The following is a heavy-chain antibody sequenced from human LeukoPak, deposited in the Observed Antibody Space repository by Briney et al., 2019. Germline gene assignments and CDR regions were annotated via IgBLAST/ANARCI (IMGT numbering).Heavy chain of an antibody. CDR2: ISGSGST. CDR1: GDSISYFY. V-gene: IGHV4-4*07. D-gene: IGHD6-19*01. CDR3: ARDSLAVAPYYYYYMDV. Sequence: KTSETLSLTCSVSGDSISYFYWSWIRQAAGKGLGWIGRISGSGSTDYNASLKSRVTMSVDTSKNQLSLKVSSVTAADTAVYYCARDSLAVAPYYYYYMDVWGKGTTVTVSS. J-gene: IGHJ6*03.